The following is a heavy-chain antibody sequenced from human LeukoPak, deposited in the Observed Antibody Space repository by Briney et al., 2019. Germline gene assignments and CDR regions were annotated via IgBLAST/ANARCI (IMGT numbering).Heavy chain of an antibody. CDR1: GFTFISYA. Sequence: PGGSLRLSCAASGFTFISYAMGWVRQAPGKGLEWVSATTGRGETSYYADSVRGRFTISRDNSKNTLYLQMNNLRVEDTAVYYCAGGGVAAAGTYFQYWGQGSLVTVSS. J-gene: IGHJ1*01. CDR2: TTGRGETS. V-gene: IGHV3-23*01. CDR3: AGGGVAAAGTYFQY. D-gene: IGHD6-13*01.